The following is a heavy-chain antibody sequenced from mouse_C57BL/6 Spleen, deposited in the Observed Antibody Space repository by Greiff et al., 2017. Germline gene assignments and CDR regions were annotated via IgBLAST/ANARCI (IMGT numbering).Heavy chain of an antibody. D-gene: IGHD4-1*02. J-gene: IGHJ2*01. Sequence: VKLMESGAELARPGASVKLSCKASGYTFTSYGISWVKQRTGQGLEWIGEIYPRSGNTYYNEKFKGKATLTADKSSSTAYMELRSLTSEDSAVYVCARGGQLGRRDYWGQGTTLTVSA. CDR2: IYPRSGNT. CDR3: ARGGQLGRRDY. V-gene: IGHV1-81*01. CDR1: GYTFTSYG.